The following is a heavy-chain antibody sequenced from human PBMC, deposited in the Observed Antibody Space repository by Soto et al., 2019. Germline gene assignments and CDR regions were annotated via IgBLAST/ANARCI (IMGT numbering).Heavy chain of an antibody. CDR1: GFTFSSYW. Sequence: SCAASGFTFSSYWMHWVRQAPGKGLVWVSRINSDGSSTSYADSVKGRFTISRDNAKNTLYLQMNSLRAEDTAVYYCAREGPGWGGMDVWGQGTTVTVSS. D-gene: IGHD3-16*01. J-gene: IGHJ6*02. V-gene: IGHV3-74*01. CDR2: INSDGSST. CDR3: AREGPGWGGMDV.